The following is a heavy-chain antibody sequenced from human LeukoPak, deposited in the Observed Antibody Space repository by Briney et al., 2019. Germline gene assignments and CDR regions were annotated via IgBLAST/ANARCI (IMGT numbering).Heavy chain of an antibody. J-gene: IGHJ4*02. CDR2: ISSSSSYI. V-gene: IGHV3-21*01. CDR3: AREKHYCSSTSCQGEFDY. D-gene: IGHD2-2*01. CDR1: GFTFSSYS. Sequence: GGSLRLSCAASGFTFSSYSMNWVRQAPGKGLEWVSSISSSSSYIYYADSVKGRFTISRDNAKNSLYLQMNSLRAEDTAVYYCAREKHYCSSTSCQGEFDYWGQGTLVTVSS.